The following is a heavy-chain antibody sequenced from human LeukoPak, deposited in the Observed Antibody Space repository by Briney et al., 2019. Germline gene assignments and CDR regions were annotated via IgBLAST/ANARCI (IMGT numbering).Heavy chain of an antibody. CDR3: LYSSSWLSSVFDI. J-gene: IGHJ3*02. Sequence: GASVKVSCKASGGTFSSYAISWVRQAPGQGLEWMGGIIPIFGTANYAQKFQGRVTITTDESTSTAYMELSSLRSEDTAVYYCLYSSSWLSSVFDIWGQGTMVTVSS. V-gene: IGHV1-69*05. D-gene: IGHD6-13*01. CDR1: GGTFSSYA. CDR2: IIPIFGTA.